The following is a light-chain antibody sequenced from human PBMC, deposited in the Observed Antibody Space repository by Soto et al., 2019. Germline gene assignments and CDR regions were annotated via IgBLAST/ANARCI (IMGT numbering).Light chain of an antibody. Sequence: QSALTQPASVSGSPGQSIAISCTGTSSDVGGYDQVSWYQQHPGKAPKLMIYAVSNRPSGVSNRFSGSKSGNTASLTISGLLAEDEADYYCSSYTGSGTFFGGVTKLTVL. CDR2: AVS. CDR3: SSYTGSGTF. J-gene: IGLJ2*01. CDR1: SSDVGGYDQ. V-gene: IGLV2-14*01.